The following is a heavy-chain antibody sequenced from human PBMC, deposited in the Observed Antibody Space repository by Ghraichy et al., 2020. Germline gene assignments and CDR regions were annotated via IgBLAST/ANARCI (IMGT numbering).Heavy chain of an antibody. CDR3: ARNDRAGTADY. CDR1: GFIFSQYW. V-gene: IGHV3-7*04. J-gene: IGHJ4*02. CDR2: INEPGSER. Sequence: GGSLRLSCAGSGFIFSQYWLSWARQTPGKGLEWVGNINEPGSERFYVGSVEGRFIISRDNAKKLLFLQMDGLTAEDTGVYYCARNDRAGTADYWGQGTLVTVSS.